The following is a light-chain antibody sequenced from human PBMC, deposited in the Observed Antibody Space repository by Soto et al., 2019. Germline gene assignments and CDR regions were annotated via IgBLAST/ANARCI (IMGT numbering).Light chain of an antibody. Sequence: EIVLTQSPGTLSLSPGERATLSCRASQSVRGNYLAWYQQKPGQAPRLLIYDASSRATGIPARFSGSGSGTDFALTISSLEPEDFAVYYCHHRGNGITFGQGTRLEIK. CDR1: QSVRGNY. J-gene: IGKJ5*01. CDR2: DAS. V-gene: IGKV3-11*01. CDR3: HHRGNGIT.